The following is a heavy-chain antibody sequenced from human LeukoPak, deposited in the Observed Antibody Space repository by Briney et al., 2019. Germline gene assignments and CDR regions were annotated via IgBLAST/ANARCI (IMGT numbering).Heavy chain of an antibody. CDR3: ARAVGYSSGWYYFDY. CDR2: INHSGST. J-gene: IGHJ4*02. V-gene: IGHV4-34*01. CDR1: GGSFSGYY. D-gene: IGHD6-19*01. Sequence: PSETLSLTCAVYGGSFSGYYWSWIRQPPGKGLEWIGEINHSGSTNYNPSLKSRVTISVDTSKNQFSLKLSSVTAADTAMYYCARAVGYSSGWYYFDYWGQGTLVTVSS.